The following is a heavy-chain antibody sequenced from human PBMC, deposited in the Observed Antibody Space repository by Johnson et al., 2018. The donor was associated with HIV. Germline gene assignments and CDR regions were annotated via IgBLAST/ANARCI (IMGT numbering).Heavy chain of an antibody. Sequence: VQLVESGGGLVKPGGSLRLSCAASGFTFSSYGMHWVRQAPGKGLEWVSYISSGAGTIYYADSVRGRFTISRDNAKNSLYLQMNSLRAEDTAVYYCARVQWLILDAFDIWGQGTMVTVSS. CDR3: ARVQWLILDAFDI. J-gene: IGHJ3*02. V-gene: IGHV3-48*04. CDR1: GFTFSSYG. CDR2: ISSGAGTI. D-gene: IGHD6-19*01.